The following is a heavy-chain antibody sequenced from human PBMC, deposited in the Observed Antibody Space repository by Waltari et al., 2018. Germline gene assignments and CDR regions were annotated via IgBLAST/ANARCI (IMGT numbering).Heavy chain of an antibody. D-gene: IGHD6-13*01. V-gene: IGHV4-39*01. CDR1: GGSISSSSYY. CDR3: ARVYSSSWYKDF. CDR2: IYYSGST. J-gene: IGHJ4*02. Sequence: QLQLQESGPGLVKPSETLSLTCTVSGGSISSSSYYWGWIRQPPGKGLEWIGSIYYSGSTYHTPSLQSRVTISVDTSKNHFSLKLTSVTAADTAVYYCARVYSSSWYKDFWGQGTLVTVSS.